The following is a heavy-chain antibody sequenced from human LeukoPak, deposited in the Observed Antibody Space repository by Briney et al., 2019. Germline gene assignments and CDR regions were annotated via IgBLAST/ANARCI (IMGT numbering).Heavy chain of an antibody. CDR2: ISAYNGNT. V-gene: IGHV1-18*01. Sequence: ASVKVSCKSSGYTFTSYVISWVRQAPGKGLEGMGWISAYNGNTNYAQKLQGRVTMTTDTSTSTAYMELRTMRSDDTAVYYCESFVSGSYGPYYGMDVWGQGTTVTVSS. J-gene: IGHJ6*02. CDR1: GYTFTSYV. CDR3: ESFVSGSYGPYYGMDV. D-gene: IGHD3-10*01.